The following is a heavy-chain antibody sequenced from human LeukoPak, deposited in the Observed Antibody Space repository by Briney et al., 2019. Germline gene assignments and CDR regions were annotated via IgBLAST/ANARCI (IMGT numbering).Heavy chain of an antibody. CDR1: GFTFSNYA. Sequence: GGSLRLSCAASGFTFSNYAMIWVRQAPGKGLEWLSGIYKSGSTFYTDAVKGRFTISRDNSKNTLYLQMNNVGPEDTAMYYCARSTAHWGQGTQVIVSS. J-gene: IGHJ4*02. CDR2: IYKSGST. CDR3: ARSTAH. V-gene: IGHV3-23*05.